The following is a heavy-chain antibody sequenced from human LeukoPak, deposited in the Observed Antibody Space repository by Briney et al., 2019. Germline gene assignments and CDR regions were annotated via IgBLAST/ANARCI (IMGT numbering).Heavy chain of an antibody. J-gene: IGHJ6*03. CDR3: ARVGLPHYYYYYMDV. CDR2: ISSSSSYI. D-gene: IGHD4-11*01. Sequence: GGSLRLSCAASGFTFSSYSMNWVRQAPGKGLEWVSSISSSSSYIYYADSVKGRFTISRDNAKNSLYLQMNSLRAEDTAVYYCARVGLPHYYYYYMDVWSKGTTVTVSS. CDR1: GFTFSSYS. V-gene: IGHV3-21*01.